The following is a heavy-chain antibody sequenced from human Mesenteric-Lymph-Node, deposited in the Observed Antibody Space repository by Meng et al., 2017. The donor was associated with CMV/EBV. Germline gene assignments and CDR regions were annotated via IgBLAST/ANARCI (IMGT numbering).Heavy chain of an antibody. Sequence: KASGYSFTTYIIHWVRQAPGQRLEWMGWINAGDGATKYSQKFQGRVSMTRDTSATTAYMELSSLRSDDTAVYYCAREVLLWFGELGHWGQGTLVTVS. CDR3: AREVLLWFGELGH. D-gene: IGHD3-10*01. CDR1: GYSFTTYI. CDR2: INAGDGAT. J-gene: IGHJ4*02. V-gene: IGHV1-3*01.